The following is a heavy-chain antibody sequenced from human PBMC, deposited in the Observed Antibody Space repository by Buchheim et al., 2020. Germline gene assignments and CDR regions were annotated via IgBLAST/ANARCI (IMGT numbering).Heavy chain of an antibody. J-gene: IGHJ5*02. CDR3: ARHYYDSSGYDNWFDP. CDR2: IYYSGST. V-gene: IGHV4-39*01. Sequence: QLQLQESGPGLVKPSETLSLTCTVSGGSISSSSYYWGWIRQPPGKGLEWIGSIYYSGSTYYNPSLKSRVTISVDTSKNQFSLNLSSVTAADTAVYYCARHYYDSSGYDNWFDPWGQGTL. CDR1: GGSISSSSYY. D-gene: IGHD3-22*01.